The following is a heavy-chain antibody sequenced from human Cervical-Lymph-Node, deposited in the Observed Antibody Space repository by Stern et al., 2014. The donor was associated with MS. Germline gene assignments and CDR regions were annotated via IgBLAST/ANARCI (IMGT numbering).Heavy chain of an antibody. CDR2: SSWNSGSI. J-gene: IGHJ3*02. CDR1: GFTFGDYA. V-gene: IGHV3-9*01. D-gene: IGHD6-13*01. Sequence: VQLVESGGGLVQPGRSLRLSCAASGFTFGDYAMHLVRQAPGKGLGRVSGSSWNSGSIGYADSVKGRFTISRDNAKNSLYLQMNSLRAEDTALYYCAKEVSSSLFDAFDIWGQGTMVTVSS. CDR3: AKEVSSSLFDAFDI.